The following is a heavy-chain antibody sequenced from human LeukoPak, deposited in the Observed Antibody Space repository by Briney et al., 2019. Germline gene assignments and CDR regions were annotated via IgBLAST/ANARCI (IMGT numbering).Heavy chain of an antibody. CDR1: GFTFSSYG. J-gene: IGHJ5*02. CDR3: AKDSGSVPWFDP. V-gene: IGHV3-30*18. D-gene: IGHD6-6*01. Sequence: GGSLRLSCAASGFTFSSYGMHWVRQAPGKGLEWVAVISYDGSNKYYADSVKGRFTISRDNSKNTLYLQMNSLRAEDTAVYYCAKDSGSVPWFDPWGQGTLVTVSS. CDR2: ISYDGSNK.